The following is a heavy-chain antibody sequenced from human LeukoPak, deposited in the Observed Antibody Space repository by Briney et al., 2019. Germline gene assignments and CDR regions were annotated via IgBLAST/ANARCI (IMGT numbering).Heavy chain of an antibody. V-gene: IGHV4-38-2*01. CDR1: GCSISSGYY. CDR2: IYHSGST. Sequence: PSETLSLTCAVSGCSISSGYYWGWIRQPPGKGLEWIGSIYHSGSTYYNPSLKSRVTISVDTSKNQFSLKLSSVTAADTAVYYCARHGGFLEWLLSTVDYWGQGTLVTVSS. J-gene: IGHJ4*02. D-gene: IGHD3-3*01. CDR3: ARHGGFLEWLLSTVDY.